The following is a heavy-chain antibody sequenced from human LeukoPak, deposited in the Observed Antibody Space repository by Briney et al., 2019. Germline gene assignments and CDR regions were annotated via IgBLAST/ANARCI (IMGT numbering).Heavy chain of an antibody. J-gene: IGHJ5*02. V-gene: IGHV3-23*01. D-gene: IGHD1-26*01. CDR1: GFTFSSYA. CDR3: AKQPRELPTTGWFDP. Sequence: PGGSLRLSCAASGFTFSSYAMTWVRQAPGKGLEWVSAIGGSGDSTYYADSVKGRFTISRDNSKNTLYLQMNSLTAEDTAVYYCAKQPRELPTTGWFDPWGQGTLVTVSS. CDR2: IGGSGDST.